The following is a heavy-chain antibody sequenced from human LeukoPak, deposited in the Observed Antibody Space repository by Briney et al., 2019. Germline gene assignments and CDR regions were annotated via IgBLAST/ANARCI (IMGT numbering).Heavy chain of an antibody. V-gene: IGHV3-48*01. Sequence: GGSLRLSCAASGFTFSSYSMNWVRQAPGKGLEWVSYISSSSSTIYYADSVKGRFTISRDNAKNSLYLQMNSLRAEDTAVYYCAGTINYDFWSGYHFLDYWGQGTLVTVSS. CDR2: ISSSSSTI. D-gene: IGHD3-3*01. CDR1: GFTFSSYS. J-gene: IGHJ4*02. CDR3: AGTINYDFWSGYHFLDY.